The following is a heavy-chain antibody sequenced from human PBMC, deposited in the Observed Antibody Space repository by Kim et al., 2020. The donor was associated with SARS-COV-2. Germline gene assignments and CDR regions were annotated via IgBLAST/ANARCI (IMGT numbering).Heavy chain of an antibody. V-gene: IGHV3-74*01. J-gene: IGHJ5*02. CDR2: INSDGSLI. D-gene: IGHD3-16*01. CDR1: GFTFINYW. CDR3: VALGASIS. Sequence: GGSLRLSCAASGFTFINYWMHWVRQAPGKGPVWVSRINSDGSLINYADSVKGRFTISRDNAKATLYLQMNSLRAEDTAVYYCVALGASISWCQGTLVTVS.